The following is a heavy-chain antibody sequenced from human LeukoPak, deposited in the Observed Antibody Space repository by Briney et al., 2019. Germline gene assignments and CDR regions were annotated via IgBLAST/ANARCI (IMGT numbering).Heavy chain of an antibody. Sequence: SETLSLTCAVYGGSFSGYYWSWIRQPPGKGLEWIGEINHSGSTNYNPSLKSRVTISVDTSKNQFSLKLSSVTAADTAVYYCARDAKYYYGSRTYFFFEYWGQGTLLTVSS. V-gene: IGHV4-34*01. CDR3: ARDAKYYYGSRTYFFFEY. CDR1: GGSFSGYY. J-gene: IGHJ4*02. D-gene: IGHD3-10*01. CDR2: INHSGST.